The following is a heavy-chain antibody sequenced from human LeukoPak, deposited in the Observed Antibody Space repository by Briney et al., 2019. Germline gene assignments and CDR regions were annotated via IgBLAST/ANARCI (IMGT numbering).Heavy chain of an antibody. CDR2: ISGSGGTT. Sequence: QAGGSLRLSCAASGFTFSSYAMRWGRQAPGKGLEWVSAISGSGGTTYYADSVKGRFTISRDNSKNTLYLQMNSLRPEDTAVYYCAKGSPIAVAGYFDYWGQGTLVTVSS. V-gene: IGHV3-23*01. CDR1: GFTFSSYA. CDR3: AKGSPIAVAGYFDY. D-gene: IGHD6-19*01. J-gene: IGHJ4*02.